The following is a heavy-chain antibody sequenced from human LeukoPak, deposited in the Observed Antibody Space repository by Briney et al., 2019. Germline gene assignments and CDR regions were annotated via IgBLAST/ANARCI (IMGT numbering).Heavy chain of an antibody. Sequence: ASVKVSCKASGYTFTGYYMHWVRQAPGQGLEWMGWINPNSGGTNYAQKFQGRVTMTRDTSISTAYMELSRLRSDDTAVYYCARDLKMGYSSGSYSWGTGSSNDYWGQGTLVTVSS. V-gene: IGHV1-2*02. CDR1: GYTFTGYY. CDR3: ARDLKMGYSSGSYSWGTGSSNDY. CDR2: INPNSGGT. D-gene: IGHD6-19*01. J-gene: IGHJ4*02.